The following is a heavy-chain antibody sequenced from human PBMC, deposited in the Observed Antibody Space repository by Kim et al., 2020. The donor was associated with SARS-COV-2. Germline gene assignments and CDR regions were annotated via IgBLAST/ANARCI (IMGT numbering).Heavy chain of an antibody. CDR2: LKSDGSSE. J-gene: IGHJ6*02. D-gene: IGHD5-18*01. Sequence: GGSLRLSCAASGFDFGLYWMHWVRRVPGKGLIWVSRLKSDGSSETYADSVKGRFTISRDNAKKTLYLQMNSLRVEDTAVYYCARSGYTYGYDLDVWGQGATVIVSS. CDR1: GFDFGLYW. CDR3: ARSGYTYGYDLDV. V-gene: IGHV3-74*01.